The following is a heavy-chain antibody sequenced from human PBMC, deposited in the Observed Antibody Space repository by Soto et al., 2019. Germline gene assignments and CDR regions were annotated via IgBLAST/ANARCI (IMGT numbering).Heavy chain of an antibody. CDR2: IYYSGST. V-gene: IGHV4-31*03. Sequence: QVQLQESGPGLVKPSQTLSLTCTVSGGSINSGGYYWSWIRQHPGKGLEWIGYIYYSGSTYYNPSLKSRVTISVDTSKNQFSLKLSSVTAADTAVYYCARGSSYYDSSGYYSGWGQGTLVTVSS. J-gene: IGHJ4*02. CDR1: GGSINSGGYY. D-gene: IGHD3-22*01. CDR3: ARGSSYYDSSGYYSG.